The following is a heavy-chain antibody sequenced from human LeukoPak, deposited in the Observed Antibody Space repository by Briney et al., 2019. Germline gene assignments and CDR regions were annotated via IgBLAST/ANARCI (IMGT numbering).Heavy chain of an antibody. V-gene: IGHV3-15*01. J-gene: IGHJ5*01. Sequence: AGSLSLSCAASGFTFSNVWMNWQRQAQGQGLEWFSRIKSKTDGGTADYAAPVKGRFTISRDDSENTLYLQMKSLKTEDTAQYYCPARKFESWGQGNPVTVSS. CDR2: IKSKTDGGTA. CDR3: PARKFES. CDR1: GFTFSNVW.